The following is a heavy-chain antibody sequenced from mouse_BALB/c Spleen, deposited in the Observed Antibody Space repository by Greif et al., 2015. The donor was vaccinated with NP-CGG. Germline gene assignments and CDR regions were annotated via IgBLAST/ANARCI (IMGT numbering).Heavy chain of an antibody. CDR3: ARHHYYGSSYAMDY. CDR1: GFSLTSYG. J-gene: IGHJ4*01. V-gene: IGHV2-6-2*01. Sequence: VKLQESGPDLVAPSQSLSITCTVSGFSLTSYGVHWVRQPPGKGLEWLVVIWSDGSTTYNSALKSRLSISKDNSKSQVFLEMNSLQTDDTAMYYCARHHYYGSSYAMDYWGQGTSVTVSS. D-gene: IGHD1-1*01. CDR2: IWSDGST.